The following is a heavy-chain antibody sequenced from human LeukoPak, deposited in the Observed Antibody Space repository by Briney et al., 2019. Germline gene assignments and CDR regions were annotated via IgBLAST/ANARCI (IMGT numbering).Heavy chain of an antibody. CDR2: INHSGST. V-gene: IGHV4-34*01. CDR1: GGSFSGYY. CDR3: AFTYYYGSGSYFRQSLFDY. D-gene: IGHD3-10*01. Sequence: SETLSLTCAVYGGSFSGYYWSWIRQPPGKGLEWIGEINHSGSTNYNPSLKSRVTISVDTSKNQFSLKLSSVTAADTAVYYCAFTYYYGSGSYFRQSLFDYWGQGTLVTVSS. J-gene: IGHJ4*02.